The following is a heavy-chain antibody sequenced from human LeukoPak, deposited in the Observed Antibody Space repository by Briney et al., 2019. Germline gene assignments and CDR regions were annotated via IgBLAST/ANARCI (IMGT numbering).Heavy chain of an antibody. Sequence: GGSLRLSCAGSGFTCNTSAMSWVRQAPGKGLEWVSAISGSGCSTYYTDSVRGRFTISRDNSKNTLYLQMNSLRAEDAAVYFCAKGRGTRVYNWFDTWGQGILVTVSS. CDR1: GFTCNTSA. CDR2: ISGSGCST. V-gene: IGHV3-23*01. J-gene: IGHJ5*02. D-gene: IGHD1-26*01. CDR3: AKGRGTRVYNWFDT.